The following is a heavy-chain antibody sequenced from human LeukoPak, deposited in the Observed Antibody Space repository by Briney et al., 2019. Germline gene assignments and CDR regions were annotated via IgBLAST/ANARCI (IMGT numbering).Heavy chain of an antibody. J-gene: IGHJ5*02. CDR2: ISGSDGST. CDR1: GFTFSNSG. D-gene: IGHD1-1*01. Sequence: GGSLRLSRAASGFTFSNSGMSWVRQAPGKGPEWVSTISGSDGSTYYADSVKGRFTISRDNSKNTLYLQMNSLRAEDTAVYYCTKRTSTLDDPWGQGTLVTVSS. V-gene: IGHV3-23*01. CDR3: TKRTSTLDDP.